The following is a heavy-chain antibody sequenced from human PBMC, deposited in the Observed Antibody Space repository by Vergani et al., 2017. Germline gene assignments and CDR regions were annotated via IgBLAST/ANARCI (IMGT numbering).Heavy chain of an antibody. CDR3: ARSYGSGSEPYYYYYGMDV. D-gene: IGHD3-10*01. J-gene: IGHJ6*02. V-gene: IGHV3-64*01. CDR1: GFTFSSYA. CDR2: IGSNGGST. Sequence: EVQLVESGGGLVQPGGSLRLSCAASGFTFSSYAMHWVRQAPGKGLEYVSAIGSNGGSTYYANPVKGRFTISRDNSKNTLYLQMGSLRAEDMAVYYCARSYGSGSEPYYYYYGMDVWGQGTTVTVSS.